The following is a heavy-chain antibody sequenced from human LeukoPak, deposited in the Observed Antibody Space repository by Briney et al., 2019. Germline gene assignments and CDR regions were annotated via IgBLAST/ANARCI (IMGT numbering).Heavy chain of an antibody. V-gene: IGHV4-59*01. D-gene: IGHD6-13*01. CDR3: ARELAAAGFDC. CDR2: VTYSGTT. J-gene: IGHJ4*02. CDR1: GGSIGAYY. Sequence: PSETLSPTCTVSGGSIGAYYWSWIRQPPEKGLEWIGYVTYSGTTNYNPSLKSRVAISVDTSKNQFSLKLNSVTAADTAVYYCARELAAAGFDCWGQGNLVTVSS.